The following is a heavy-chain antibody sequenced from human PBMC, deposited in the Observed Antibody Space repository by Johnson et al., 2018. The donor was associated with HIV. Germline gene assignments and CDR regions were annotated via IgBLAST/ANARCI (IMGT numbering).Heavy chain of an antibody. CDR2: ISYDGNSK. CDR1: GFTFSSYG. V-gene: IGHV3-30*03. CDR3: ARHRGVYPTSPGGVGAFDF. D-gene: IGHD1-26*01. Sequence: QVQLVESGGGLVQPGRSLRLSCAASGFTFSSYGMHWVRQAPGKGLEWVAFISYDGNSKYFADSVKGRFTISRDNSRNTLYLQMGRLRVEDMAVYYCARHRGVYPTSPGGVGAFDFWGPGTMVTVSS. J-gene: IGHJ3*01.